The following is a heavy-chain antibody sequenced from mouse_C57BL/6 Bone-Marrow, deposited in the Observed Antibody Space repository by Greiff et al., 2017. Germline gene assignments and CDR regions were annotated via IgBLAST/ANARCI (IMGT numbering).Heavy chain of an antibody. CDR1: GYAFTNYL. CDR3: ARIYYSFHYFDY. CDR2: INPGSGGT. J-gene: IGHJ2*01. D-gene: IGHD2-12*01. V-gene: IGHV1-54*01. Sequence: QVQLQQSGAELVRPGTSVKVSCKASGYAFTNYLMEWVKQRPGQGLEWIGVINPGSGGTNYNQKFKGKATLTVDKSSSTAYMQLSSMTSEDSAVYFCARIYYSFHYFDYWGQGTTLTVSS.